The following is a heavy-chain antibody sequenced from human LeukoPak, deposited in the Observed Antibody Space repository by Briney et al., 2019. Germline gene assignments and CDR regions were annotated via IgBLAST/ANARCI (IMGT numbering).Heavy chain of an antibody. CDR3: ARSRDYYPYYYYYYMDV. CDR2: INAYNGNT. J-gene: IGHJ6*03. V-gene: IGHV1-18*01. Sequence: ASVKVSCKASGYAFTSYGISWVRQAPGQGLEWMGWINAYNGNTNYAQKLQGRVTVTTDTSTSTAYMELRSLRSDDTAVYYCARSRDYYPYYYYYYMDVWGKGTTVTVSS. CDR1: GYAFTSYG. D-gene: IGHD3-10*01.